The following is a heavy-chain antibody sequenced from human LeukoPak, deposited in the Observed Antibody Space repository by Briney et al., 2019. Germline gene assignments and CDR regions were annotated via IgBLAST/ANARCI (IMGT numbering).Heavy chain of an antibody. J-gene: IGHJ5*02. Sequence: PSETLSLTCTVSGGTISSYYWSWLRQPPGKGLDWVGDIYYSGSTKYNPYLERRVTISVDTYKNQFSLKLSSLTAADTAVYYCARVQVDWNYVATTTFDPWGQGTLVTVSS. CDR1: GGTISSYY. CDR3: ARVQVDWNYVATTTFDP. CDR2: IYYSGST. V-gene: IGHV4-59*01. D-gene: IGHD1-7*01.